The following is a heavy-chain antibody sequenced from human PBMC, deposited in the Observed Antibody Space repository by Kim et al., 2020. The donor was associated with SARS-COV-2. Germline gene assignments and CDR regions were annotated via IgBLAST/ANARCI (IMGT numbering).Heavy chain of an antibody. J-gene: IGHJ4*02. Sequence: GGSLRLSCAASGFTFSSYWMHWVRQAPGKGLVWVSRINSDGGTTSYADSVKGRFTSTRDNATSTLYLQMNSLRAEDTAVYYCASRRYTGTYYYFDYWGQGTLVTVSS. CDR1: GFTFSSYW. CDR2: INSDGGTT. CDR3: ASRRYTGTYYYFDY. D-gene: IGHD1-26*01. V-gene: IGHV3-74*01.